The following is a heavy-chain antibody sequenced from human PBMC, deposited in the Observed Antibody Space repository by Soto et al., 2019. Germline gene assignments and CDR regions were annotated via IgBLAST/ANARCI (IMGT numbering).Heavy chain of an antibody. CDR3: ARDRMGSGGMDV. V-gene: IGHV3-13*01. CDR2: IGTAGDT. Sequence: EVQLVESGGGLVQPGGSLRLSCAASGFTFSSYDMHWVRQATGKGLEWVSAIGTAGDTYYPGSVKGRFTISRENAKNSLYLQMNSLRAEDTAVYYCARDRMGSGGMDVWGQGTTVTVSS. J-gene: IGHJ6*02. CDR1: GFTFSSYD. D-gene: IGHD3-10*01.